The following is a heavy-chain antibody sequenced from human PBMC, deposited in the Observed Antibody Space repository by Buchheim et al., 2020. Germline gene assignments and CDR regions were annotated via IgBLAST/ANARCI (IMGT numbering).Heavy chain of an antibody. J-gene: IGHJ4*02. CDR3: AKSPPVPHLGASSAPDY. CDR2: ISYDGSNK. V-gene: IGHV3-30*18. CDR1: GFTFSSYG. D-gene: IGHD3-22*01. Sequence: QVQLVESGGGVVQPGRSLRLSCAASGFTFSSYGMHWVRQAPGKGLEWVAVISYDGSNKYYADSVKGRFTISRDNSKNTLYLQMNSLRAEDTAVCYCAKSPPVPHLGASSAPDYWGQGTL.